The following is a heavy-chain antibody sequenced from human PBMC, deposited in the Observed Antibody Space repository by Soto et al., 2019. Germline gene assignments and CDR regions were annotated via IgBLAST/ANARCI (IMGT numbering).Heavy chain of an antibody. CDR1: GFTFDDYG. J-gene: IGHJ6*03. D-gene: IGHD2-2*01. CDR2: IYKGGGT. V-gene: IGHV3-66*01. CDR3: ARDKGGPAPNLAYKDV. Sequence: GGSLRLSCAASGFTFDDYGMSWVRQAPGKGLEWVSVIYKGGGTYYADSVKGRFTISRDNSKNTLYLQMNSLRAEDTAVYYCARDKGGPAPNLAYKDVWGKGTTVTVSS.